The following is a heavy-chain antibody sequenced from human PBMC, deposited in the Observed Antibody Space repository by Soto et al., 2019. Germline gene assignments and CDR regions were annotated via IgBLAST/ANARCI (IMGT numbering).Heavy chain of an antibody. J-gene: IGHJ3*02. CDR2: IHYRGNTN. CDR3: ARRTPVTGYI. V-gene: IGHV4-39*01. Sequence: QLQLQESGPGLVKPSETLSLTCTVSGGSISSSDDFWGWIRQSPGKGLEWIETIHYRGNTNYYNRTTRSRVTISGASSKNQFSLRLSSVTAADTAVYYCARRTPVTGYIWGQGTMVTVSS. CDR1: GGSISSSDDF. D-gene: IGHD2-8*02.